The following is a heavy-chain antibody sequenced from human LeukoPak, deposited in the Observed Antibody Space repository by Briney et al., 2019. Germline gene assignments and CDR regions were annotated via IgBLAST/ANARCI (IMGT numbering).Heavy chain of an antibody. CDR2: IYSGGST. V-gene: IGHV3-66*01. CDR1: GFTVSSNY. J-gene: IGHJ4*02. D-gene: IGHD2-15*01. Sequence: GGSLRLSCAASGFTVSSNYMSWVRQAPGKGLEWVSVIYSGGSTYYADSVKGRFTISRDNSKNTLYLQMNSLRAEDTAVYYCARTVVPQGNYFGYWGQGTLVTVSS. CDR3: ARTVVPQGNYFGY.